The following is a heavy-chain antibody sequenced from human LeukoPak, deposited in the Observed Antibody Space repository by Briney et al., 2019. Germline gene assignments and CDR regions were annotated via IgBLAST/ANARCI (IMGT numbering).Heavy chain of an antibody. V-gene: IGHV3-7*05. CDR3: AREWADYTSSSLDS. CDR1: GFTFSGSW. J-gene: IGHJ4*02. Sequence: PGGSLRLSCAASGFTFSGSWMSWVCQAPGKGLEWVANINQDGSKKYYVDSVKGRFTISRDNAKNSLYLQMNSLRADDTAVYYCAREWADYTSSSLDSWGQGTLVTVSS. CDR2: INQDGSKK. D-gene: IGHD6-13*01.